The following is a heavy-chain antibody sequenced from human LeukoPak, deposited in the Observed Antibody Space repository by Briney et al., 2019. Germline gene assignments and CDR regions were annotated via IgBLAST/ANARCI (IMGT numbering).Heavy chain of an antibody. V-gene: IGHV3-23*01. J-gene: IGHJ6*02. CDR1: GFTFSSYA. Sequence: GGSLRLSCAASGFTFSSYAMSWVRQAPGKGLEWVSAISGSGGSTYYADSVKGRFTISRDNSKNTLYLQMNSLRAEDTAVYYCAKASHPGPFYYYGMDVWGQGTTVTVSS. CDR3: AKASHPGPFYYYGMDV. CDR2: ISGSGGST.